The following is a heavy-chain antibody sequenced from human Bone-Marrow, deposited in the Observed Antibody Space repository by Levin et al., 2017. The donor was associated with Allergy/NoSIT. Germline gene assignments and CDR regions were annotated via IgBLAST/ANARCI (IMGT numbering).Heavy chain of an antibody. J-gene: IGHJ4*02. CDR3: ARDCTGGSCYPLF. D-gene: IGHD2-8*02. V-gene: IGHV1-18*01. Sequence: ASVKVSCKASGYTFSSFGISWVRQAPGQGLEWMGWISGYDGNTNYAQKLQGRVTMTTDTSTSTAYMELRSLTSDDTAVYYCARDCTGGSCYPLFWGQGTLVTVSS. CDR1: GYTFSSFG. CDR2: ISGYDGNT.